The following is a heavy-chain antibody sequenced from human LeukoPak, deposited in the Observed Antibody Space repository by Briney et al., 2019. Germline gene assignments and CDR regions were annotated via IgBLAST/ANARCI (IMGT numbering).Heavy chain of an antibody. V-gene: IGHV1-8*03. CDR2: MNPNSGNT. D-gene: IGHD3-3*01. J-gene: IGHJ4*02. Sequence: ASVKVSCKASGYTFTSYDINGVRQATGQGLEWMGWMNPNSGNTGYAQKFQGRVTITRNTSISTAYMELSSLRSEDTAVYYCARRGNYDFWSGYPFYYFDYWGQGTLVTVSS. CDR3: ARRGNYDFWSGYPFYYFDY. CDR1: GYTFTSYD.